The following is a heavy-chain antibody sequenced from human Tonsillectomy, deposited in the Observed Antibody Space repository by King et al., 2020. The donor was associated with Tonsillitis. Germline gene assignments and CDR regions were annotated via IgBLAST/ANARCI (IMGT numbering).Heavy chain of an antibody. CDR3: ARLGSYDSSGYRPDTFHI. CDR2: IYPGDSDI. J-gene: IGHJ3*02. D-gene: IGHD3-22*01. Sequence: VQLVESGAEVKKPGESLKISCKGSGYSFTRYWIGWLRQMPEKGLEWMGIIYPGDSDIRYSLSFQGQVTIPADKSINTAYLQWSSLKASDTAMYYCARLGSYDSSGYRPDTFHIWGQGTMVTVSS. V-gene: IGHV5-51*01. CDR1: GYSFTRYW.